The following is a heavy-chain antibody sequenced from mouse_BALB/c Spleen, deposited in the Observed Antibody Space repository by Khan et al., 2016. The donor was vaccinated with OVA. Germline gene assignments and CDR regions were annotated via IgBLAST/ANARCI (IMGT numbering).Heavy chain of an antibody. CDR1: GYTFTTAG. Sequence: QIQLVQSGPELKKPGETVRISCKASGYTFTTAGMQWVQKMPGKGLKWIGWINTHSGVPKYAEDFKGRFALSLETSASTAYLQITNLKNEDTATYCCAREGDAYYRNGGGAMENWGQGTSVTVSS. D-gene: IGHD2-5*01. CDR3: AREGDAYYRNGGGAMEN. CDR2: INTHSGVP. V-gene: IGHV9-4*02. J-gene: IGHJ4*01.